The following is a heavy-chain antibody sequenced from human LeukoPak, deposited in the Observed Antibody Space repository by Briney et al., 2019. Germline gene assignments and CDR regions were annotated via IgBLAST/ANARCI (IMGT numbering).Heavy chain of an antibody. Sequence: PSETLSLTCTVSGYSISSGYSWGWIRQTPGKGLEWIGSIDHSGSTYYNPSLSGRVTISVDTSKNQFSLKLSSVTAADTAVYYCARQTFGVLYFDSWGQGTLAIVSS. D-gene: IGHD3-10*01. V-gene: IGHV4-38-2*02. CDR2: IDHSGST. CDR3: ARQTFGVLYFDS. CDR1: GYSISSGYS. J-gene: IGHJ4*02.